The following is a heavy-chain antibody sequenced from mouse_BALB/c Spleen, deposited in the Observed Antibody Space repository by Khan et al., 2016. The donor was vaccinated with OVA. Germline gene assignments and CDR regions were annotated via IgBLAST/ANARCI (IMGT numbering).Heavy chain of an antibody. V-gene: IGHV1-4*01. CDR1: GYTFTSYT. CDR2: INPSSGYT. CDR3: ARGTYYAMDY. J-gene: IGHJ4*01. D-gene: IGHD3-3*01. Sequence: QVQLQQPGAELARPGASVKMSCKASGYTFTSYTMHWVKQRPGQGLEWIGYINPSSGYTNYNQTFKDKATLTADKSSSTAYMQLSSLTSEDSADYYCARGTYYAMDYWGQGTSVTVSS.